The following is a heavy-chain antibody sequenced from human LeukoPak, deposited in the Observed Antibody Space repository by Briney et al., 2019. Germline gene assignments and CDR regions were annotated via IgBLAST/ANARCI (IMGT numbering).Heavy chain of an antibody. CDR1: GYSFTSYW. V-gene: IGHV5-51*01. J-gene: IGHJ4*02. Sequence: GESLKISCKGSGYSFTSYWIGWVRQMPGKGLEWMGIIYPGDSDTRYSPSFQGQVTISADKSISTAYLQWSSLKASDTAMYYCARLWTSGYCSGGSCKSHCDYWGQGTLVTVSS. CDR3: ARLWTSGYCSGGSCKSHCDY. CDR2: IYPGDSDT. D-gene: IGHD2-15*01.